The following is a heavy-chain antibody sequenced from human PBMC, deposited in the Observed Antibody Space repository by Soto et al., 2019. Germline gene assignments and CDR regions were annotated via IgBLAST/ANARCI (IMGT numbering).Heavy chain of an antibody. D-gene: IGHD6-19*01. CDR3: ARDIIAVAGKTLYYYYGMDV. J-gene: IGHJ6*02. CDR2: ISSSSSYI. V-gene: IGHV3-21*01. Sequence: EVQLVESGGGLVKPGGSLRLSCAASGFTFSSYSMNWVRQAPGKGLEWVSSISSSSSYIYYADSVKGRFTISRDNAKNSLYLQMNSLRAEDTDVYYCARDIIAVAGKTLYYYYGMDVWGQGTTVTVSS. CDR1: GFTFSSYS.